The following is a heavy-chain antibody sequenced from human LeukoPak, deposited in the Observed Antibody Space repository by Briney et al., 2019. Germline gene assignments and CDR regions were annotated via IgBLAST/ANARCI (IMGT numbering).Heavy chain of an antibody. CDR3: ARGLWYYDFWSGYYTHWFDP. V-gene: IGHV4-39*07. Sequence: SETLSLTCTVSGGSISSSSYYWGWIRQPPGKGLEWIGEINHSGSTNYNPPLKSRVTISVDTSKNQFSLKLSSVTAADTAVYYCARGLWYYDFWSGYYTHWFDPWGQGTLVTVSS. CDR1: GGSISSSSYY. CDR2: INHSGST. D-gene: IGHD3-3*01. J-gene: IGHJ5*02.